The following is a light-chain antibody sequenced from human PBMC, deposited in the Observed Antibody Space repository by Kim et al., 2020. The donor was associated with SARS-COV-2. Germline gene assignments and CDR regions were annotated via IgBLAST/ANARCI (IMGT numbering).Light chain of an antibody. V-gene: IGLV2-8*01. CDR1: SSDVGGYNY. Sequence: GQSVTNSCTGTSSDVGGYNYVSWYQQHPGKAPKLMIYEVSKRPSAVPDRFSGSKSGNTASLTVSGLQAEDEADYYCSSYAGSNNLVFGGGTQLTVL. J-gene: IGLJ2*01. CDR2: EVS. CDR3: SSYAGSNNLV.